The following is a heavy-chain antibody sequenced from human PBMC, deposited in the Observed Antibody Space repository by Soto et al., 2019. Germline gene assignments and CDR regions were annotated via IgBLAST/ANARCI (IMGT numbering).Heavy chain of an antibody. CDR3: ARHQLLSSAGFEYYYYGMYF. V-gene: IGHV4-39*01. CDR2: IYYSGST. D-gene: IGHD2-2*01. CDR1: GGSISSSSYY. Sequence: SETLSLTCTVSGGSISSSSYYWGWIRQPPGKGLEWIGSIYYSGSTYYNPSLKSRVTISVDTSKNQFSLKLSSVTAADTAVYYCARHQLLSSAGFEYYYYGMYFWGQGTSVPVSS. J-gene: IGHJ6*02.